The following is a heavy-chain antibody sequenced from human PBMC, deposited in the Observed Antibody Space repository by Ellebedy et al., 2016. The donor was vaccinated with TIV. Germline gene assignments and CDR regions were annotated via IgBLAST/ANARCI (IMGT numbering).Heavy chain of an antibody. CDR1: GFIVSATY. D-gene: IGHD3-3*01. CDR2: IYPDDRT. CDR3: ARDSGFGVDTPY. Sequence: GESLKISXAASGFIVSATYMSWVRQAPGKGLEWVSIIYPDDRTFYAGFARGRFSISRDKSKNTLYLQMNSLGADDTAVYYCARDSGFGVDTPYWGQGTPVTVSS. V-gene: IGHV3-53*01. J-gene: IGHJ4*02.